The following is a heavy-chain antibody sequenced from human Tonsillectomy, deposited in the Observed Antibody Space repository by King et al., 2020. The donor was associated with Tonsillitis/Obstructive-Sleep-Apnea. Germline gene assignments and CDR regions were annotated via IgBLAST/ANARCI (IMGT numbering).Heavy chain of an antibody. J-gene: IGHJ3*02. D-gene: IGHD2-8*02. CDR2: ISTYNGNT. Sequence: QLVQSGVEVKKPGASVKVSCKASGYTFSSYGISWVRQAPGQGLEWMGWISTYNGNTNYAQKIQGRVTMTTDTSTNTAYMELRSLRSDDTAVYYCASTGVIEGDAFDIWGQGTMVTVSS. CDR3: ASTGVIEGDAFDI. CDR1: GYTFSSYG. V-gene: IGHV1-18*01.